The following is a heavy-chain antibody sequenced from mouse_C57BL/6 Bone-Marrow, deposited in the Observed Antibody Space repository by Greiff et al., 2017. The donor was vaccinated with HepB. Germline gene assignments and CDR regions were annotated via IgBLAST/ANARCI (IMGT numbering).Heavy chain of an antibody. CDR2: INPNNGGT. V-gene: IGHV1-26*01. CDR3: ARWHRRNFDY. D-gene: IGHD3-1*01. J-gene: IGHJ2*01. Sequence: EVQLQQSGPELVKPGASVKISCKASGYTFTDYYMNWVKQSHGKSLEWIGDINPNNGGTSYNQKFKGKATLTVDKSSSTAYMELRSLTSEDSAVYYCARWHRRNFDYWGQGTTLTVSS. CDR1: GYTFTDYY.